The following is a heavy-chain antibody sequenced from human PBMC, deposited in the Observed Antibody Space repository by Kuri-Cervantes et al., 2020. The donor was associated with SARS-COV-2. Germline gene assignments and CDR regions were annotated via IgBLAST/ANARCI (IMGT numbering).Heavy chain of an antibody. CDR1: GYTFTDYY. J-gene: IGHJ4*02. V-gene: IGHV1-2*02. CDR2: INPIGGT. D-gene: IGHD4-17*01. Sequence: ASVKVSCKASGYTFTDYYMHWVRQAPGQGPEWMGWINPIGGTNSAQRFQGRATMTRDTSISTAYMELSRLRSDDTAVYYCARDRGGTTVTTYNTFDYWGQGTLVTVSS. CDR3: ARDRGGTTVTTYNTFDY.